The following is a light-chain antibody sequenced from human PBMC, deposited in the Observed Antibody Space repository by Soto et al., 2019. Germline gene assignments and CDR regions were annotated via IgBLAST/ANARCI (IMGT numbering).Light chain of an antibody. CDR2: LGS. Sequence: DIVMTQSPLSLPVTPGEPASISCRSSQSLLHSNGYNYLDWYLQKPGQSPQLLIYLGSNRASGVPDRFSGSGSGTDITLKISRVEEEDVGVYYSLRDRQTPPLTSGQENNVAV. CDR3: LRDRQTPPLT. CDR1: QSLLHSNGYNY. J-gene: IGKJ1*01. V-gene: IGKV2-28*01.